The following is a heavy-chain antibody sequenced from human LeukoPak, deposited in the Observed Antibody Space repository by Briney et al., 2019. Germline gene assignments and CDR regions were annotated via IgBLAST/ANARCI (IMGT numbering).Heavy chain of an antibody. CDR2: FDPEDGET. Sequence: ASVKVSCKVSGYTLTELSMHWVRQAPGKGLEWMGGFDPEDGETIYAQKFQGRVTMTEDASTDTAYMELSSLRSEDTAVYYCAVGAAAGTSPLDYWGQGTLVTVSS. J-gene: IGHJ4*02. CDR3: AVGAAAGTSPLDY. D-gene: IGHD6-13*01. V-gene: IGHV1-24*01. CDR1: GYTLTELS.